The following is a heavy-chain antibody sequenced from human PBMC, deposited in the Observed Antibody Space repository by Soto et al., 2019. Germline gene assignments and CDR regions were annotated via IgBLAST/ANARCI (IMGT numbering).Heavy chain of an antibody. D-gene: IGHD2-2*01. V-gene: IGHV1-24*01. CDR3: ATAYCRSTSCYVPSLH. CDR1: GYTLTELS. CDR2: FDPEDGET. Sequence: ASVKVSCRVSGYTLTELSMHWVRQAPGKGLEWMGGFDPEDGETIYAQKFQGRVTMTEDTSTDTAYMELSSLRSEDTAVYYRATAYCRSTSCYVPSLHWGQGTLVTVPS. J-gene: IGHJ4*02.